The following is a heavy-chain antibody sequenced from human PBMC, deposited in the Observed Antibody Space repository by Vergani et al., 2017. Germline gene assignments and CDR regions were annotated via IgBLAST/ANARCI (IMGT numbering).Heavy chain of an antibody. J-gene: IGHJ4*02. V-gene: IGHV3-7*01. CDR2: IKQDGSEK. CDR3: ARDFGYCSGGSCYQFDY. CDR1: GFTFSSYW. Sequence: EVQLVESGGGLVQPGGSLRLSCAASGFTFSSYWMSWVRQAPGKGLEWVANIKQDGSEKYYVDSVKGRFTISRDNAKNTLYLQMNSLRAEDTAVYYCARDFGYCSGGSCYQFDYWGQGTLVTVSS. D-gene: IGHD2-15*01.